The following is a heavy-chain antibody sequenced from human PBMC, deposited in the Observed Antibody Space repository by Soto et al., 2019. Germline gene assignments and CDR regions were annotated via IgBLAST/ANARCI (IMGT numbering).Heavy chain of an antibody. D-gene: IGHD3-9*01. CDR3: ARGFFDWASGNYYFYKMDV. Sequence: QIQLVQSGAEVKKPGASVKVSCKASGYTFSYSAISWVRQAPGQGLEWMGWISAHNGHSSYAHKLQDRVTMATDTSTNTAYMELRTLRSDDTAVYYCARGFFDWASGNYYFYKMDVWGQGTTVTVSS. CDR1: GYTFSYSA. J-gene: IGHJ6*02. V-gene: IGHV1-18*01. CDR2: ISAHNGHS.